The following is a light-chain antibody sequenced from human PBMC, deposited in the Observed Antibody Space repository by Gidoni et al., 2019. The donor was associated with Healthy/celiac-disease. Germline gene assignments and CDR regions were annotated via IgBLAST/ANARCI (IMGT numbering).Light chain of an antibody. J-gene: IGKJ1*01. Sequence: DPVTITCRASQSISSYLNWYQQKPGKATKLLIYAASSLQSGVPSRFSGSGSGKEFTLTISSLQPEDVETDYCQQSDRTSPVTFGQGTKVEIK. CDR2: AAS. CDR1: QSISSY. V-gene: IGKV1-39*01. CDR3: QQSDRTSPVT.